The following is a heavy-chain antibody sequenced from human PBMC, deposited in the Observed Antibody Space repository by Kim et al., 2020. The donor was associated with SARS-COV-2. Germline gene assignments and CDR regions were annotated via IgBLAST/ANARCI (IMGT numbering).Heavy chain of an antibody. J-gene: IGHJ6*02. CDR1: GFTFSSYA. CDR3: AKEVKPEYSSGWTVTPSYGMDV. V-gene: IGHV3-23*01. D-gene: IGHD6-19*01. Sequence: GGSLRLSCAASGFTFSSYAMSWVRQAPGKGLEWVSAISGSGGSTYYADSVKGRFTISRDNSKNTLYLQMNSLRAEDTAVYYCAKEVKPEYSSGWTVTPSYGMDVWGQGTTVTVSS. CDR2: ISGSGGST.